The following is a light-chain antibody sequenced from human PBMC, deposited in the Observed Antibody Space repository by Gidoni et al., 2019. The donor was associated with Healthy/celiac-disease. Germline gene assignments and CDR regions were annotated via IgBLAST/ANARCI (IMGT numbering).Light chain of an antibody. J-gene: IGKJ1*01. CDR1: QSVSSN. V-gene: IGKV3-15*01. CDR3: QQYNNWPPQT. Sequence: EIVMTQSPATLSVSPGERATLSCRASQSVSSNLAWYQQKPGLIYGASTRATGIPARFSGSGSGTEFTLTISSLQSEDPSVYYCQQYNNWPPQTFGQXTKVEIK. CDR2: GAS.